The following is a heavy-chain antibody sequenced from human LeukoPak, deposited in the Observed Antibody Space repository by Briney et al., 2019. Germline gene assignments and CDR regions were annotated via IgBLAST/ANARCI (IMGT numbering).Heavy chain of an antibody. CDR3: AKAHSGSSFGDY. CDR2: ISYDGSNK. Sequence: AGGSLRLSCAASGFTFSSYAMHWVRQAPGKGLEWVAVISYDGSNKYYADSVKGRFTISRDNSRNTLYLQMNSLRAEDTAVYYCAKAHSGSSFGDYWGQGTLVTVSS. V-gene: IGHV3-30-3*01. CDR1: GFTFSSYA. D-gene: IGHD1-26*01. J-gene: IGHJ4*02.